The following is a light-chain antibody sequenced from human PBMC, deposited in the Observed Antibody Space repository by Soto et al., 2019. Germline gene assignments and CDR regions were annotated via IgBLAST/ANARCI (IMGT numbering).Light chain of an antibody. CDR1: SSNIGALYD. Sequence: QSVLTQPPSVSGAPGQRVTISCTGSSSNIGALYDVHWYKQLPGAAPKLLIYGNINRPSGVPDRFSGSKSGTSASLAITGLRAEDEADDYCQSYDSSLSGSVFGTGTKVTVL. CDR2: GNI. CDR3: QSYDSSLSGSV. V-gene: IGLV1-40*01. J-gene: IGLJ1*01.